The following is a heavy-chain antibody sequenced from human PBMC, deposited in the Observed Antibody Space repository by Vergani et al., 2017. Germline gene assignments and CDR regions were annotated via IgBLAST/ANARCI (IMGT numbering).Heavy chain of an antibody. CDR2: IYYSGRT. J-gene: IGHJ2*01. CDR3: ARALPQYYYDMGYFDL. D-gene: IGHD3-22*01. CDR1: GGSISSYY. V-gene: IGHV4-59*01. Sequence: QVQLQESGPGLVKPSETLSLTCTVSGGSISSYYWSWIRQPPGKGLEWIGNIYYSGRTNNNPSLKSRVTISVDTSKNQFSLKLSSVTAADTAVYYCARALPQYYYDMGYFDLWGRGTLVTVSS.